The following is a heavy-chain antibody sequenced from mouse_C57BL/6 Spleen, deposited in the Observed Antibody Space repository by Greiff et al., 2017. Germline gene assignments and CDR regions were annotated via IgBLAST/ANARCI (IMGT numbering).Heavy chain of an antibody. V-gene: IGHV1-61*01. J-gene: IGHJ2*01. CDR3: ARWANWDYFGG. Sequence: QVQLQQPGAELVRPGSSVKLSCKASGYTFTSYWMDWVKQRPGQGLEWIGNIYPSDSETHYNQKFKDKATLTVDKSSSTAYMQLSSLTSEDSAFCDSARWANWDYFGGWGKGITLTVAS. D-gene: IGHD4-1*01. CDR1: GYTFTSYW. CDR2: IYPSDSET.